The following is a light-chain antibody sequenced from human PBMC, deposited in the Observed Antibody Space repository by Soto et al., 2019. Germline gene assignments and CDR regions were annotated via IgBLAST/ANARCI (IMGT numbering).Light chain of an antibody. CDR2: DVT. CDR1: SSDVGGYNF. Sequence: QSALTQPRSVSGSPGQSVTISCTGTSSDVGGYNFVSWYQQHPGKAPQLMIYDVTKRPSGVPDRFSGSKSGNADSLTISGLQAEDETDYYCCSYAGSYTWVFGGGTQLTVL. J-gene: IGLJ3*02. CDR3: CSYAGSYTWV. V-gene: IGLV2-11*01.